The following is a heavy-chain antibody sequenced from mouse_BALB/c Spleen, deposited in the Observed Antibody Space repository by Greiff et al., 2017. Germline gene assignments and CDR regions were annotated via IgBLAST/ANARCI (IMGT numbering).Heavy chain of an antibody. Sequence: QVQLQQSGAELAKPGASVKMSCKASGYTFTSYWMHWVKQRPGQGLEWIGYINPSTGYTEYNQKFKDKATLTADKSSSTAYMQLSSLTSEDSAVYYCSYRYDGFAYWGQGTLVTVSA. V-gene: IGHV1-7*01. CDR2: INPSTGYT. CDR1: GYTFTSYW. D-gene: IGHD2-14*01. CDR3: SYRYDGFAY. J-gene: IGHJ3*01.